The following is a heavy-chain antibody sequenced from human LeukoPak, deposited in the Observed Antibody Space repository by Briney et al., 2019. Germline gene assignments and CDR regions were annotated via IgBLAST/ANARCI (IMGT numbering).Heavy chain of an antibody. CDR1: GATFSIYA. D-gene: IGHD2-2*02. CDR2: IITIVRIA. J-gene: IGHJ6*02. CDR3: AIDGCSSTSCYTSYYYYGMDV. Sequence: SVKLSCKASGATFSIYAISWVRQAHGQGLELMGRIITIVRIANYAQKFQGRVTITADKSTSTAYMELSSLRSKDTAVYYCAIDGCSSTSCYTSYYYYGMDVWGQGTTVTVSS. V-gene: IGHV1-69*04.